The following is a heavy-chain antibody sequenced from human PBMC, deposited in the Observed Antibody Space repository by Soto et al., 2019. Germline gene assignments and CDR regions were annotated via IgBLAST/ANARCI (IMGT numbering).Heavy chain of an antibody. V-gene: IGHV3-7*05. J-gene: IGHJ4*02. CDR1: RFTFRNYW. CDR3: AKVFSEGDSGSFYRWEDY. Sequence: PGGSLRLSCAASRFTFRNYWMSWVRQAPGKGLEWVASINQDETKRFYLDSVKGRFTISRDNAENSLYLQMNSLRADDTAVYFCAKVFSEGDSGSFYRWEDYWGQGTLVTVSS. D-gene: IGHD3-10*01. CDR2: INQDETKR.